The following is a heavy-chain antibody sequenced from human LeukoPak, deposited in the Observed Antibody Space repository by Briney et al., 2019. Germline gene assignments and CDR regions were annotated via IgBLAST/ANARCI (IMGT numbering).Heavy chain of an antibody. D-gene: IGHD6-6*01. V-gene: IGHV1-69*05. J-gene: IGHJ6*03. CDR1: GGTFSSYA. CDR2: IIPIFGTA. Sequence: SVKVSCKASGGTFSSYAISWVRQAPGQGLEWMGGIIPIFGTANYAQKFQGRVTITTGESTSTAYMELSSLRSEDTAVYYCARGGKAARRGYYYMDAWGKGTTVTVSS. CDR3: ARGGKAARRGYYYMDA.